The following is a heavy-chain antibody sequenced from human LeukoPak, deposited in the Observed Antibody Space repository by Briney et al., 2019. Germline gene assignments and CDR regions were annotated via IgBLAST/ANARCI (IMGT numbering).Heavy chain of an antibody. D-gene: IGHD2-21*01. CDR3: VRDCGHFEIDY. J-gene: IGHJ4*02. CDR1: GGSISSSGYF. V-gene: IGHV4-39*07. Sequence: SETLSLTCTVSGGSISSSGYFWGWVRQPPGEGLEWIGSIQYSGSTFYIPSLKSQLTISRDTSKNQFSLRLSSVTAADTAVYYCVRDCGHFEIDYWGQGTLVTVSS. CDR2: IQYSGST.